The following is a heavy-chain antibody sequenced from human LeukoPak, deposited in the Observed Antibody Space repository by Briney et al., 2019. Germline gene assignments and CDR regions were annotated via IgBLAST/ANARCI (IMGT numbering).Heavy chain of an antibody. V-gene: IGHV3-13*01. CDR3: ARGGWSGNPGGYMDV. Sequence: PGGSLRLSCAASGFTFSSYDMHWVRQAPGKGLEWVSAIGTAGDTYYPGSVKGRFAISRADAKNSLYLQMNSLRAGDTAVYYCARGGWSGNPGGYMDVWGKGTTVTVSS. CDR2: IGTAGDT. CDR1: GFTFSSYD. D-gene: IGHD3-3*01. J-gene: IGHJ6*03.